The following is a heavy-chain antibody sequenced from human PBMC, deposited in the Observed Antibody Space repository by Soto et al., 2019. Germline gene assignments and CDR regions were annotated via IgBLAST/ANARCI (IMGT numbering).Heavy chain of an antibody. CDR1: GFTVSSNY. Sequence: PGGSLRLSCAASGFTVSSNYMSWVRQAPGKGLEWVSVIYSGGSTYYADSVKGRFTISRDNSKSTLYLQMNSLRAEDTAVYYCARDELMAAPDDFDIWGQGTMVTVSS. CDR2: IYSGGST. J-gene: IGHJ3*02. CDR3: ARDELMAAPDDFDI. D-gene: IGHD6-13*01. V-gene: IGHV3-66*01.